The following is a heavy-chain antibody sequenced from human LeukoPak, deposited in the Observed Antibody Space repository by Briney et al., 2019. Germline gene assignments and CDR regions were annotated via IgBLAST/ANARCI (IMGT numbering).Heavy chain of an antibody. V-gene: IGHV3-7*01. D-gene: IGHD4-17*01. CDR2: IKQDGSEK. Sequence: PGGSLRLSCAASGFTFSSYWMSWVRQAPGKGLEWVANIKQDGSEKYYVDSVKGRFTISRDNAKNSLYLQMNSLRAEDTAVYYCARDYGDYASDAFDIWGQGTMVTVSS. CDR1: GFTFSSYW. J-gene: IGHJ3*02. CDR3: ARDYGDYASDAFDI.